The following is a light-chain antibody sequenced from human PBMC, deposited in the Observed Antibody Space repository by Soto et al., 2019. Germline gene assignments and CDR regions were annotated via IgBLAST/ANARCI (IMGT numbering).Light chain of an antibody. CDR2: GAS. J-gene: IGKJ1*01. V-gene: IGKV3-20*01. Sequence: EIVLTQSPGTLSLSPGEGATLSCRASQTVRIGYLAWYQQKPGQSPRLLIYGASSRATGIPDRFSGSGSGTDFTLTISRLEPEDFAVYYCQHYGSSWTFGQGTKVDIK. CDR3: QHYGSSWT. CDR1: QTVRIGY.